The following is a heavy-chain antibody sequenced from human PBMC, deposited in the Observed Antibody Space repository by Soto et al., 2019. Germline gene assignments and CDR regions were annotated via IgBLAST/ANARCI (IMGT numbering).Heavy chain of an antibody. CDR3: TGEVASGY. CDR1: GFTFSSYG. Sequence: QVQLVESGGGVVQPGRSLRLSCAASGFTFSSYGMHWVRQAPGKGLEWVAVISYDGSTKYYADSVKGRFTISRDNSRNTLYLEMNSLRADDTAVYYCTGEVASGYWGQRTLVTVSS. J-gene: IGHJ4*02. V-gene: IGHV3-30*03. CDR2: ISYDGSTK. D-gene: IGHD2-8*02.